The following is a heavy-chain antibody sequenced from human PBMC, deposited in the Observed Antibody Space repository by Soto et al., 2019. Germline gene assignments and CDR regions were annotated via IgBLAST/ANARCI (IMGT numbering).Heavy chain of an antibody. Sequence: QLQLQESGPGLVKPSETLSLTCTVSGGSISSRRNYWGWIRQPPGMGLEWIGSVYYSGSTHYDPSLKSRITISVDTSKNQFSLKLSSVTAADTAVYYCARETDIWSGNYSMGWFDPWGQGTLVTVSS. CDR1: GGSISSRRNY. J-gene: IGHJ5*02. V-gene: IGHV4-39*01. D-gene: IGHD3-3*01. CDR2: VYYSGST. CDR3: ARETDIWSGNYSMGWFDP.